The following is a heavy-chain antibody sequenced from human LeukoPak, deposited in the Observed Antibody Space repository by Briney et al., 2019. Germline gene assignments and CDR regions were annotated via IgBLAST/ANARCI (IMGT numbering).Heavy chain of an antibody. CDR3: ARGDYYDSSGYPP. CDR2: INHSGST. V-gene: IGHV4-34*01. J-gene: IGHJ3*01. Sequence: SETLSLTCAVYGGSFRGYHWSWIRQPPGKGLEWIGQINHSGSTNYNPSLKSRVTISVDTSKNQFSLKLSSVTAADTAVYYCARGDYYDSSGYPPWGQGTMVTVSS. D-gene: IGHD3-22*01. CDR1: GGSFRGYH.